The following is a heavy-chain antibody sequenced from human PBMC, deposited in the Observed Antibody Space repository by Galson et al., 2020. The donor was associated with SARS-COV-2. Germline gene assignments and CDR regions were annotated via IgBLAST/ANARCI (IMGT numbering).Heavy chain of an antibody. CDR2: IHYSGRI. V-gene: IGHV4-31*03. D-gene: IGHD2-2*01. CDR3: ARDGGYCSSTNCYPLNGMDV. J-gene: IGHJ6*02. Sequence: SETLSLTCTVSGGSVSSGAFYWSWIRQHPGKGLEWIAYIHYSGRIHYNPSLKSRVTMSVDTSKNQLSLKLTSVTVADTAVYYCARDGGYCSSTNCYPLNGMDVWGQGTTVTVSS. CDR1: GGSVSSGAFY.